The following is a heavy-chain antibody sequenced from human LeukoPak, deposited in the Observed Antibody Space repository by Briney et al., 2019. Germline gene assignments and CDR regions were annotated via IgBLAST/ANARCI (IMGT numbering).Heavy chain of an antibody. J-gene: IGHJ4*02. CDR1: GFSFSDHS. V-gene: IGHV3-48*02. CDR3: ARGGQPLLYLALPLFAY. D-gene: IGHD2-2*02. Sequence: GGSLRLSCVASGFSFSDHSMTWARQTPGKGLEWVSVISTGSTLTYADSVKGRFTISRDNAKNSLYLQMNNLRDEDTAVYYCARGGQPLLYLALPLFAYWGQGTLVTVSS. CDR2: ISTGSTL.